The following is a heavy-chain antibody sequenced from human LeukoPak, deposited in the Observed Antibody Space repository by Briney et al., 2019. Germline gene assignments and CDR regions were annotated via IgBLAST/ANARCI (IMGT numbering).Heavy chain of an antibody. CDR1: GFTFSSYW. Sequence: GGSLRLSCAASGFTFSSYWMSWVRQAPGKGLEWVSVIYSGGSTYYADSVKGRFTISRDNSKNTLYLQMNSLRAEDTAVYYCARAVTADAFDIWGQGTMVTVSS. J-gene: IGHJ3*02. V-gene: IGHV3-53*01. CDR3: ARAVTADAFDI. CDR2: IYSGGST. D-gene: IGHD2-21*02.